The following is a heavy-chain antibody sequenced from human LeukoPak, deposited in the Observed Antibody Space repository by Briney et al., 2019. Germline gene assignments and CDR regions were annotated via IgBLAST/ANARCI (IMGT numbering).Heavy chain of an antibody. V-gene: IGHV4-59*01. J-gene: IGHJ4*02. Sequence: SETLSLTCTVSGGSISHYYWSWIRQPPGKGLEWIGYIYYSGSTNYNPSLKSRVTISVDTSKNQFSLKLSSVTAADTAVYYCAREYYDILTGYYPPVEYFDYWGQGTLVTVSS. D-gene: IGHD3-9*01. CDR3: AREYYDILTGYYPPVEYFDY. CDR2: IYYSGST. CDR1: GGSISHYY.